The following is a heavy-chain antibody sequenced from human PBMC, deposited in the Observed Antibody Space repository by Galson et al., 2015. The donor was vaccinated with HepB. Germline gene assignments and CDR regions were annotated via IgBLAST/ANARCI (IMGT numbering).Heavy chain of an antibody. Sequence: SLRLSCAASGFTFSSYWMSWVRQAPGKGLEWVANIKQDGSEKYYVDSVKGRFTISRDNAKNSLYLQMNSLRAEDTAVYYCARGSPGYSSGWLGIDYYYYGMDVWGQGTTVTVSS. D-gene: IGHD6-19*01. CDR2: IKQDGSEK. J-gene: IGHJ6*02. CDR3: ARGSPGYSSGWLGIDYYYYGMDV. CDR1: GFTFSSYW. V-gene: IGHV3-7*01.